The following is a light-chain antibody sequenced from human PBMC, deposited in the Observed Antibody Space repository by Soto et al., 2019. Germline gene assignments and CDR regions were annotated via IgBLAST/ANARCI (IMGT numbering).Light chain of an antibody. CDR2: DFS. Sequence: EIVFTHSPGTLSVSPGERATLSCRAAQGVTTNFAWYQQKSGQSPRLLIYDFSNRATGVPARFSGSGSETDFTLTISGLRSEDSAVYFCQQYNNWPFSFGQGTRLEIK. CDR3: QQYNNWPFS. V-gene: IGKV3-15*01. CDR1: QGVTTN. J-gene: IGKJ5*01.